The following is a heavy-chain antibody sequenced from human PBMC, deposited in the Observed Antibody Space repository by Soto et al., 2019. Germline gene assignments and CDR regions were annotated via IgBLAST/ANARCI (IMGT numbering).Heavy chain of an antibody. V-gene: IGHV3-30*18. CDR2: ISYDGSNK. CDR1: GFTFSSYG. CDR3: AKDVVVGATTGLGDYYYYYGMDV. J-gene: IGHJ6*02. D-gene: IGHD1-26*01. Sequence: QVQLVESWGGVVHPWRSLKLSCGASGFTFSSYGMHWVRQAPGKGREWEAGISYDGSNKYYADSVKGRFTISRDNSKNTLYLQMNSLRAEDTAVYYCAKDVVVGATTGLGDYYYYYGMDVWCQGTTDTVSS.